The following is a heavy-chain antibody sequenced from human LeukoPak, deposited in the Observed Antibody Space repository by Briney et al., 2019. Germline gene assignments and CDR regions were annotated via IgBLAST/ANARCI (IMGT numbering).Heavy chain of an antibody. CDR2: INHSGST. CDR3: ARARSGYDFDY. CDR1: GGSFSGYY. J-gene: IGHJ4*02. V-gene: IGHV4-34*01. Sequence: PSETLSLTCAVYGGSFSGYYWSWIRQPPGKGLEWIGEINHSGSTNYNPPLKSRVTISVDTSKNQFSLKLSSVTAADTAVYYCARARSGYDFDYWGQGTLVTVSS. D-gene: IGHD5-12*01.